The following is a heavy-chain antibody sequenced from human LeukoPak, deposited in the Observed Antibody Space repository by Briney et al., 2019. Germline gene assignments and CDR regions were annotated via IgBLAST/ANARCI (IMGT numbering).Heavy chain of an antibody. V-gene: IGHV4-59*01. J-gene: IGHJ4*02. CDR1: GGSISSYY. Sequence: ASETLSLTCTVSGGSISSYYWSWLRQPPGKGLEWIGYIYYSGSTNYNPSLKSRVTISVDTSKNQFSLNLNSVTAADTAVYYCARFSTCFDYWGQGTLVTVSS. CDR2: IYYSGST. CDR3: ARFSTCFDY.